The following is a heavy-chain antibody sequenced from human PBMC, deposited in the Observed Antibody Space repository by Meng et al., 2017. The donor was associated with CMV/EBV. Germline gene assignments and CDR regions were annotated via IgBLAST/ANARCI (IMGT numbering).Heavy chain of an antibody. CDR1: NSAA. CDR2: TYYRSKWYN. V-gene: IGHV6-1*01. Sequence: NSAAWNWIRQSPSRGLEWRGRTYYRSKWYNDYAVSVKSRITINPDTSKNQFSLQLNSVTPEDTAVYYCAREREGIAAAGGYYYGMDVWGQGTTVTVSS. D-gene: IGHD6-25*01. CDR3: AREREGIAAAGGYYYGMDV. J-gene: IGHJ6*02.